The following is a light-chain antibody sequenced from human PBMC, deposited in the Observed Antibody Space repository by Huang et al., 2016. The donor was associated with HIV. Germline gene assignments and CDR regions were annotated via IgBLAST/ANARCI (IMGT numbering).Light chain of an antibody. J-gene: IGKJ4*01. Sequence: IQLTQSPSSLSASVGDRVTITCRARQGIGNYLAWYQHKPGKAPKLLSYGASTLQTGVPSRISGSGSGTDFTLTISSLQPEDFATYYCQQVSSYPFTFGGGTKVEIK. CDR2: GAS. CDR1: QGIGNY. CDR3: QQVSSYPFT. V-gene: IGKV1-9*01.